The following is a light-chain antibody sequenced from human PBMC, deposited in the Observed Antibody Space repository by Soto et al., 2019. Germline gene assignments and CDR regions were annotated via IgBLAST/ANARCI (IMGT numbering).Light chain of an antibody. CDR2: GAT. V-gene: IGKV3-20*01. J-gene: IGKJ1*01. CDR1: QSVSSTY. CDR3: QQYGGSPRT. Sequence: IVLTQSPGTLSLSPGEGATLSCRASQSVSSTYLAWYQQRPGQAPRLLMYGATSRATGIPDRFSGSASGTEFTLTVSRLEPEDFAVYYCQQYGGSPRTFGQGTKVDIK.